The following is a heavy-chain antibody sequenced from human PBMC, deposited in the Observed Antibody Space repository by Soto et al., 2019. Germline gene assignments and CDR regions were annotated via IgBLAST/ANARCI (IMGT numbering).Heavy chain of an antibody. Sequence: ASVKVSCKASGYTFTSYGISWVRQAPGQGLEWMGWISAYNGNTNYAQKLQGRVTMTTDTSTSTAYMELRSLRSDDTAVYYCVRDGETYYYGSGTRDFDYWGQGTLATVSS. CDR1: GYTFTSYG. CDR3: VRDGETYYYGSGTRDFDY. D-gene: IGHD3-10*01. J-gene: IGHJ4*02. CDR2: ISAYNGNT. V-gene: IGHV1-18*01.